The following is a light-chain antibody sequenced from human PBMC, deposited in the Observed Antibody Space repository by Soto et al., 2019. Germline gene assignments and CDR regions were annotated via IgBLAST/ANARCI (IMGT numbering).Light chain of an antibody. CDR2: DVS. Sequence: QSALTQPASVSGSPGQSITISCTGTSSDVGGYNFVSWYQHHPGKAPKLMIYDVSNRPSGVSNRVSGSKSANTASLTISGLQAEDEADYYCSSYTSSDTLVFGGGTKVTVL. CDR3: SSYTSSDTLV. V-gene: IGLV2-14*03. CDR1: SSDVGGYNF. J-gene: IGLJ2*01.